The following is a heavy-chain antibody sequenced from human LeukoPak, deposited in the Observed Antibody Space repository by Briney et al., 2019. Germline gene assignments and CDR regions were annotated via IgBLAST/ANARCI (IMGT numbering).Heavy chain of an antibody. D-gene: IGHD6-13*01. V-gene: IGHV4-39*01. CDR3: ARHVQQLDAFDI. J-gene: IGHJ3*02. Sequence: SETLSLTCTVSGGSLSSSSYYWGWIRQPPGKGLEWIGSIYYSGSTYYNPSLKSRVTISVDTSKNQFSLKLSSVTAADTAVYYCARHVQQLDAFDIWGQGTMVTVSS. CDR2: IYYSGST. CDR1: GGSLSSSSYY.